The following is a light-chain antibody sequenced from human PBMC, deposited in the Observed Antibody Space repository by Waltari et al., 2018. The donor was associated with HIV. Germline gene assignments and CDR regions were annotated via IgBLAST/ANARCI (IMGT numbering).Light chain of an antibody. CDR2: CAS. Sequence: VMTQSQATLSVSPGERANLSCRARQSVTSNLAWYQLKPGQAPRLHMYCASNRATGIPARFSGSGSGTEFTLTISSLQSEDFAVYVCQQYDNWLSFGGGTKVEIK. CDR1: QSVTSN. CDR3: QQYDNWLS. J-gene: IGKJ4*01. V-gene: IGKV3-15*01.